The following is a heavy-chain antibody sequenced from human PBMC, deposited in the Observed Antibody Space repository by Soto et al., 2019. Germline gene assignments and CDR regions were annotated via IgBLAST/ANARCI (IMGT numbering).Heavy chain of an antibody. J-gene: IGHJ4*02. D-gene: IGHD6-13*01. CDR3: AKDPLSEQQQLIYYFDY. CDR1: GFTFSSYA. CDR2: ISGSGGST. Sequence: GGSLRLSCAASGFTFSSYAMSWVRQAPGKGLEWVSAISGSGGSTYYADSVKGRFTISRDNSKNTLYLQMNSLRAEDTAVYYCAKDPLSEQQQLIYYFDYWGQGTLVTVSS. V-gene: IGHV3-23*01.